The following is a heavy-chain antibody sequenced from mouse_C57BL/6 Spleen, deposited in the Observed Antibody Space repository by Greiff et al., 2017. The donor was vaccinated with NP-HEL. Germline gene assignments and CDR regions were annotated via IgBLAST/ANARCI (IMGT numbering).Heavy chain of an antibody. J-gene: IGHJ1*03. CDR1: GYTFTDYY. Sequence: VQLQQSGAELVRPGASVKLSCKASGYTFTDYYINWVKQRPGQGLEWIARIYPGSGNTYYNEKFKGKATLTAEKSSSTAYMQLSSLTSEDSAVYFCARSDYDGSSYGYFDVWGTGTTVTVSS. V-gene: IGHV1-76*01. CDR3: ARSDYDGSSYGYFDV. CDR2: IYPGSGNT. D-gene: IGHD1-1*01.